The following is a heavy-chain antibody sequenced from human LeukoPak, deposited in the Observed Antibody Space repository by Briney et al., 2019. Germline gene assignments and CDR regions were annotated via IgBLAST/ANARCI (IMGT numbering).Heavy chain of an antibody. V-gene: IGHV5-51*01. Sequence: GESLKISCQGSGYSFTCYWIGWVRQMPGNGLGRMWISYPGDSDTRDSTSFQGQVTISAYKSISTAYLQWSSLKASDTAMYYCARFGDEGYNWTPLGHYYYYGMDVWGKGTAVTVSS. J-gene: IGHJ6*04. CDR3: ARFGDEGYNWTPLGHYYYYGMDV. D-gene: IGHD1-1*01. CDR1: GYSFTCYW. CDR2: SYPGDSDT.